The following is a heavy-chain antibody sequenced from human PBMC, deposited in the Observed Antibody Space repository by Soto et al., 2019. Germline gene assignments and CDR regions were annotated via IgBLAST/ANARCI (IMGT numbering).Heavy chain of an antibody. Sequence: PSETLSLTCTVSVGSVSRNSYSWGWIRQSPGKGLEWIGIIYSTENTYYHPSLLSRVTISADTSMNEFSLRLSSVTAADTAVYYCARQEDYDDWLDSWGQGTLVTVSA. CDR3: ARQEDYDDWLDS. V-gene: IGHV4-39*01. D-gene: IGHD3-22*01. CDR2: IYSTENT. J-gene: IGHJ5*01. CDR1: VGSVSRNSYS.